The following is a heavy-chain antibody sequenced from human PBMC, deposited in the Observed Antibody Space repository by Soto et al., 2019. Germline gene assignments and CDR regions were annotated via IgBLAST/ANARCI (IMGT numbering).Heavy chain of an antibody. J-gene: IGHJ6*02. D-gene: IGHD4-4*01. CDR2: IRGSDGMT. CDR1: GFTFSNYA. CDR3: ARGWNDYSNYLRKTYYSYFYGMDV. Sequence: GGSLRLSCAASGFTFSNYAMSWVRQAPGKEPEWVSAIRGSDGMTFYAESVRGRFTISRDNSRNTLSLQMNSLRAEDTAVYYCARGWNDYSNYLRKTYYSYFYGMDVWGQGTTVTVSS. V-gene: IGHV3-23*01.